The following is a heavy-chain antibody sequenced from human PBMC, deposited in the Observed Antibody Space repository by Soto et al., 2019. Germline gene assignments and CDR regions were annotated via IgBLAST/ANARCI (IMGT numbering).Heavy chain of an antibody. V-gene: IGHV3-21*01. CDR2: ISSSSTYI. Sequence: GGSLRLSCAGSGFTFSSYSMSWVRQAPGKGLEWVSSISSSSTYISYADSVKGRFTISRDNAKNSLFLQMNSLRAEDTAMYYCARGAVAEAGIPTYYFDYWGQGTLVTVSS. D-gene: IGHD6-13*01. CDR3: ARGAVAEAGIPTYYFDY. CDR1: GFTFSSYS. J-gene: IGHJ4*02.